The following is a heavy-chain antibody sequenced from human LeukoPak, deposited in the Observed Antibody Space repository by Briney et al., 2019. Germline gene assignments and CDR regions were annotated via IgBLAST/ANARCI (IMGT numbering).Heavy chain of an antibody. CDR3: ARGDSSGYFYFGY. J-gene: IGHJ4*02. Sequence: PGGSLRLSCAASGFTFSSYWMSWVRQAPGKGLEWVANIKQDGSEKYNVDSVKGRFTISRDNAKNSLYLQMNSLRVEDTAVYYCARGDSSGYFYFGYWGQGTLVTVSS. D-gene: IGHD3-22*01. CDR1: GFTFSSYW. V-gene: IGHV3-7*01. CDR2: IKQDGSEK.